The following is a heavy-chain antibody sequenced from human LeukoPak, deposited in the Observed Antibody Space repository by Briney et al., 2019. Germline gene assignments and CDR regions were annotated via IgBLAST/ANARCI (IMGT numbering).Heavy chain of an antibody. J-gene: IGHJ4*02. V-gene: IGHV3-74*03. Sequence: GGSLRLSCAASGFTFSSYWMHWVRQAPGKGLVWVSRIDNDGTSTVYADSVKGRFTVSRDNAKNALYLQMNRLRAEDTAVYYCVRGLRGPDSWGQGTLVIVSP. CDR2: IDNDGTST. CDR1: GFTFSSYW. CDR3: VRGLRGPDS. D-gene: IGHD3-16*01.